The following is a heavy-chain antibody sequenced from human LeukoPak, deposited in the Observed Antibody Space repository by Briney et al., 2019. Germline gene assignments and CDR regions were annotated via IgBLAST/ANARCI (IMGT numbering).Heavy chain of an antibody. CDR2: IGISSGNT. CDR3: ARDHNYAFDN. D-gene: IGHD1-1*01. Sequence: GGSLRLSCTASGFPFSDYSMNWVRQAPGKGLEWISYIGISSGNTKYGDSVKGRFTISADNARNSLYLQMNSLRVGDTAVYYCARDHNYAFDNWGQGTLVSVSS. V-gene: IGHV3-48*04. J-gene: IGHJ4*02. CDR1: GFPFSDYS.